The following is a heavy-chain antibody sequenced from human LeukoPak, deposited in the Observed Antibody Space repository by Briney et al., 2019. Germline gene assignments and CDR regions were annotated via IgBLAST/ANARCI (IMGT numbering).Heavy chain of an antibody. D-gene: IGHD3-10*01. J-gene: IGHJ6*02. Sequence: SETLSLTCAVSGGSISSGGYSWSWIRQPPGKGLEWIGYIYHSGSTYYNLSLKSRVTISVDRSKNQFSLKLSSVTAADTAVYYCASSYGSGSYRYGMDVWGQGTTVTVSS. CDR3: ASSYGSGSYRYGMDV. CDR1: GGSISSGGYS. V-gene: IGHV4-30-2*01. CDR2: IYHSGST.